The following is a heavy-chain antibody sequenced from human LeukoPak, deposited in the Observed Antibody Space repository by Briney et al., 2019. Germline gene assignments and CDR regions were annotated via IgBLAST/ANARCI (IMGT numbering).Heavy chain of an antibody. D-gene: IGHD2-2*03. CDR2: IYSAGTST. CDR1: GFTFSNYW. Sequence: GGSLRLSCVASGFTFSNYWMHWVRQAPGEGLVWVSRIYSAGTSTRYADSVKGRFTISRDNAKSTVDLQMNRLRAEDTAVYYCATGYCSGTSCSSRDYWGQGTLVTVSS. J-gene: IGHJ4*02. CDR3: ATGYCSGTSCSSRDY. V-gene: IGHV3-74*01.